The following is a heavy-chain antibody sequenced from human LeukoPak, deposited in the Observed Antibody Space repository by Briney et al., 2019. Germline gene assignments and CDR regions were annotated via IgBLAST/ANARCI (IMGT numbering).Heavy chain of an antibody. J-gene: IGHJ5*02. Sequence: SETLSLTCAVHGGSFSGYYWSWIRQPPGKGLEWIGEINHSGSTNYNPSLKSRVTISVDTSKNQFSLKLSSVTAADTAVYYCARGGNQLLYSWRNWFDPWGQGTLVTVSS. V-gene: IGHV4-34*01. CDR2: INHSGST. CDR3: ARGGNQLLYSWRNWFDP. CDR1: GGSFSGYY. D-gene: IGHD2-2*02.